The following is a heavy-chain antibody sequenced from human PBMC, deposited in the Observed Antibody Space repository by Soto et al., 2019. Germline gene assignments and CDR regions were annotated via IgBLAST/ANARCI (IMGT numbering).Heavy chain of an antibody. V-gene: IGHV3-21*01. J-gene: IGHJ4*02. CDR3: ARDSGYDSSGLDY. Sequence: GGSLRLSCAASGFTFSSYSMNWVRQAPGKGLEWVSSISSSSSYIYYADSVKGRFTISRDNAKNSLYLQMNSLRAEDTTVYYCARDSGYDSSGLDYWGQGTLVTVSS. D-gene: IGHD3-22*01. CDR1: GFTFSSYS. CDR2: ISSSSSYI.